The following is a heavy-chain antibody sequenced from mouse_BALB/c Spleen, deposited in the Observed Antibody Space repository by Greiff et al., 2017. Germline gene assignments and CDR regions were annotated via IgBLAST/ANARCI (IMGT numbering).Heavy chain of an antibody. Sequence: VKLQEPGAELVRPGASVKLSCKASGYTFTSYWINWVKQRPGQGLEWIGNIYPSDSYTNYNQKFKDKATLTVDKSSSTAYMQLSSPTSEDSAVYYCTNYYGSGFAYWGQGTLVTVSA. V-gene: IGHV1-69*02. J-gene: IGHJ3*01. CDR1: GYTFTSYW. CDR3: TNYYGSGFAY. D-gene: IGHD1-1*01. CDR2: IYPSDSYT.